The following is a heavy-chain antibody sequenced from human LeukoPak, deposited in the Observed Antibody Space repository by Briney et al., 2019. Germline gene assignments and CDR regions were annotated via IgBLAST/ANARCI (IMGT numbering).Heavy chain of an antibody. CDR3: ERYCSSTSCYRDDY. CDR2: ISSSSSYI. J-gene: IGHJ4*02. Sequence: GGSLRLSCAASGFTFSSYSMNWVRQAPGKGLEWVSSISSSSSYIYYADSVKGRFTISRDNAKNSLYLQMNSLRAEDTAVYYCERYCSSTSCYRDDYGGREPLVPFS. CDR1: GFTFSSYS. V-gene: IGHV3-21*01. D-gene: IGHD2-2*02.